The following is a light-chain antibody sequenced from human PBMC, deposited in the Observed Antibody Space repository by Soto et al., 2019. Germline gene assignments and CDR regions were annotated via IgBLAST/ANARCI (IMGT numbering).Light chain of an antibody. CDR3: SSYVGSNKGV. J-gene: IGLJ1*01. Sequence: QSALTQPPSASGSPGQSVTISCTGTSSDVGGYNYVSWYQQHPGKAPKLMIYDVNKRPSGVPDRFSGSKSGNTASLTVSGLQAEDEADYYCSSYVGSNKGVFGTGTKVTV. V-gene: IGLV2-8*01. CDR2: DVN. CDR1: SSDVGGYNY.